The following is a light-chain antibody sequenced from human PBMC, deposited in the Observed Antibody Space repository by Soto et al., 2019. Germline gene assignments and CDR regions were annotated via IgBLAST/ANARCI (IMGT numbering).Light chain of an antibody. V-gene: IGKV1-8*01. Sequence: AIRMTQSPSSLSASTGDRVTITCRASQGISSYLAWYQQKPGKAPKLLIYAASTLQSVVPSRFSGSGSGTDFTLTISCLQSEDFATYYCQQYYSYPSFGGGTKVEIK. CDR1: QGISSY. CDR2: AAS. CDR3: QQYYSYPS. J-gene: IGKJ4*01.